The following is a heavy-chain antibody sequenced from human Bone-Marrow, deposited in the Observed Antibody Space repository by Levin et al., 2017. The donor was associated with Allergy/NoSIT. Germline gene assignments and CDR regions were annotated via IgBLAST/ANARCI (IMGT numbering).Heavy chain of an antibody. CDR1: GYTFVKFA. J-gene: IGHJ6*03. D-gene: IGHD2-8*01. V-gene: IGHV1-3*01. CDR3: AREMYTYGLASPIDYYYMGV. Sequence: ASVKVSCKASGYTFVKFAIHWVRQAPGQSLEWMGWFNPANDESKYSQRFQGRVTITRDTAATTAYMELSGLRPEDTAVYFCAREMYTYGLASPIDYYYMGVWGNGTMVTVSS. CDR2: FNPANDES.